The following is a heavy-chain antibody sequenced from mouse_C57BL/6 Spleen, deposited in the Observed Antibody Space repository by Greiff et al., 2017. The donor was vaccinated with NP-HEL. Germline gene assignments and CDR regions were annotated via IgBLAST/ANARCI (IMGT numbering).Heavy chain of an antibody. V-gene: IGHV1-55*01. CDR3: ARSVDMIYYGNPFAY. Sequence: QVQLPQPGAELVKPGASVKMSGKASGYTFTSYWITWVKRRPGQGLEWIGDIYPGRGSTNYNEKFKSKATLTVDTSSSTAYMQLSSLTSEDSAVYYCARSVDMIYYGNPFAYWGQGTLVTVSA. CDR1: GYTFTSYW. D-gene: IGHD2-1*01. J-gene: IGHJ3*01. CDR2: IYPGRGST.